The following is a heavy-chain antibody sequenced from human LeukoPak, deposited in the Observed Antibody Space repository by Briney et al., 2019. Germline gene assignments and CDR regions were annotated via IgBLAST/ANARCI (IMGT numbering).Heavy chain of an antibody. J-gene: IGHJ4*02. CDR1: GGPISSGGYY. Sequence: SQTLSLICTVSGGPISSGGYYWSWIRQHPGKGLEWIGYIYYSGSTYYNPSLKSRVTISVDTSKNQFSLKLSSVTAADTAVYYCARAVTTGLDSSGVNFDYWGQGTLVTVSS. V-gene: IGHV4-31*03. CDR2: IYYSGST. CDR3: ARAVTTGLDSSGVNFDY. D-gene: IGHD3-22*01.